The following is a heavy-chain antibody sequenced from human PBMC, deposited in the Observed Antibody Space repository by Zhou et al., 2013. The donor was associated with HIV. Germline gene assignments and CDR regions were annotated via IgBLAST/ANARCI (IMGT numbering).Heavy chain of an antibody. J-gene: IGHJ3*02. D-gene: IGHD6-13*01. V-gene: IGHV1-69*01. Sequence: QVQLVQSGAEVKRPGASVRVSCKASGGTFSNYAISWVRQAPGQGLEWMGGIIPIFGTANYAQKFQGRVTITTDESTSTAYMELSSLRSEDTAVYYCARAFGYSSSWYETKGSTFDIWGQGTMVTVSS. CDR1: GGTFSNYA. CDR2: IIPIFGTA. CDR3: ARAFGYSSSWYETKGSTFDI.